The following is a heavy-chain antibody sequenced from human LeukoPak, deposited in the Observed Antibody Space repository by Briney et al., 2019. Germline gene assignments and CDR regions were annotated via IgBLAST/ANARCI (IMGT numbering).Heavy chain of an antibody. J-gene: IGHJ3*02. CDR2: IYYSGST. D-gene: IGHD6-19*01. Sequence: SQTLSLTCTVSGGSISSGGYYWSWIRQHPGKGLEWIGYIYYSGSTYYNPSLKSRVTISVDTSKNQFSLKLSSVTAADTAVYYCARDGWYRGDAFDIWGQGTMVTVSS. CDR3: ARDGWYRGDAFDI. CDR1: GGSISSGGYY. V-gene: IGHV4-31*03.